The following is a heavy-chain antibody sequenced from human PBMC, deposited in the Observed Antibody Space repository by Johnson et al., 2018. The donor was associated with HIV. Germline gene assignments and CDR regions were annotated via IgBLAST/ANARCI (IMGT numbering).Heavy chain of an antibody. J-gene: IGHJ3*02. Sequence: EVQLVESGGGVVQPGRSLRLSCAASGFTFSGYWMSWVRQAPGKGLEWVANIKQDGSQKYYVDSVKGRFTISRDNAKNSVYLQMNSLRAEDTAVYYCARELGGSSLPFGAFDIWGQGTMVTVSS. D-gene: IGHD6-13*01. CDR1: GFTFSGYW. V-gene: IGHV3-7*05. CDR3: ARELGGSSLPFGAFDI. CDR2: IKQDGSQK.